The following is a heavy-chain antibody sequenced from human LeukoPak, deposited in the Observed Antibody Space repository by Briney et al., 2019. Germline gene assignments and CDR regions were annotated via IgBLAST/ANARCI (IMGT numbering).Heavy chain of an antibody. CDR3: ARGSTTVVTNYYYYMDV. CDR2: INSDGSST. V-gene: IGHV3-74*01. Sequence: GGSLRLSCAASGFTFSSYWMHWVRQAPGKGLVWVSRINSDGSSTSYADSVKGRFTISRDNAKNTLYLQMNSLRAEDTAVYYCARGSTTVVTNYYYYMDVWGKGTTVTVSS. D-gene: IGHD4-23*01. J-gene: IGHJ6*03. CDR1: GFTFSSYW.